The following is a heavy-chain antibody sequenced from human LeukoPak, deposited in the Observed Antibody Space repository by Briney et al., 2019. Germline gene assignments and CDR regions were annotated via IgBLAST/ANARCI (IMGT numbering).Heavy chain of an antibody. D-gene: IGHD3-9*01. CDR1: GYTFTSYD. J-gene: IGHJ4*02. Sequence: ASVKVSCKASGYTFTSYDINWVRQASGQGLEWMGWMSPNSGNTGYAQKFQGRVTMTEDTSTDTAYMELSSLRSEDTAVYYCATASKGLRYFDWPTHPPTFDYWGQGTLVTVSS. CDR2: MSPNSGNT. V-gene: IGHV1-8*01. CDR3: ATASKGLRYFDWPTHPPTFDY.